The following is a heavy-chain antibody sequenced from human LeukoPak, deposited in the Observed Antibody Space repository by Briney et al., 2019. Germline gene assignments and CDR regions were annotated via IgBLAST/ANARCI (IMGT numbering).Heavy chain of an antibody. CDR3: ARLRASYPDWPFDY. Sequence: GESLKLSCNCSRHRCILYWIGWVRHMPGKGLEWMGIIYPGDSDTRYSPSFQGQVTISADNSISTAYLQCSSLKASDTAMYYCARLRASYPDWPFDYWGQGTLVTVSS. V-gene: IGHV5-51*01. CDR2: IYPGDSDT. CDR1: RHRCILYW. D-gene: IGHD1-26*01. J-gene: IGHJ4*02.